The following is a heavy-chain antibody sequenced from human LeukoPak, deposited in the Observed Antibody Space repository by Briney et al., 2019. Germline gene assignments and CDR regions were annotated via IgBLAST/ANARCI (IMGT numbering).Heavy chain of an antibody. V-gene: IGHV4-34*01. Sequence: SETLSLTCDVSGVSFSTYYWSWIRQSPEKGLEWIGEVNHSGYTNYNPSLKGRVTISVDTSKNQFSLKLSSVTAADTAVYYCARQLYGSDYWGQGTLVAVSS. CDR2: VNHSGYT. D-gene: IGHD4-17*01. CDR3: ARQLYGSDY. CDR1: GVSFSTYY. J-gene: IGHJ4*02.